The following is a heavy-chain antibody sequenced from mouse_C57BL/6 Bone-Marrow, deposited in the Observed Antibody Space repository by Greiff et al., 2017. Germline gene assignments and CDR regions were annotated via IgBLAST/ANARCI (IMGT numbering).Heavy chain of an antibody. CDR3: AREPRIYYDGSSGVYFDY. CDR1: GYTFTSYW. D-gene: IGHD1-1*01. Sequence: VQLQQPGAELVKPGASVKMSCKASGYTFTSYWITWVKQRPGQGLEWIGDIYPGSGSTNYNEKFKSKATLTVDTSSSTAYMQLSSLTSEDSAVYYCAREPRIYYDGSSGVYFDYWGQGTTLTVSS. V-gene: IGHV1-55*01. CDR2: IYPGSGST. J-gene: IGHJ2*01.